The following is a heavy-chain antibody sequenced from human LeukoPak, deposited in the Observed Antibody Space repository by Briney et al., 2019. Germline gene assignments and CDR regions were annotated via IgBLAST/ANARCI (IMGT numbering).Heavy chain of an antibody. D-gene: IGHD2-15*01. Sequence: PGRSLRLSCAASGFTFSSYGMHWVRQAPGKGLEWVAVIWYDGSNKYYADSVKGRFTISRDNSKNTLYLQMNSLRAEDTAVYYCARDRVSVVAASPDYWGQGTLVTVSS. V-gene: IGHV3-33*01. CDR1: GFTFSSYG. CDR2: IWYDGSNK. J-gene: IGHJ4*02. CDR3: ARDRVSVVAASPDY.